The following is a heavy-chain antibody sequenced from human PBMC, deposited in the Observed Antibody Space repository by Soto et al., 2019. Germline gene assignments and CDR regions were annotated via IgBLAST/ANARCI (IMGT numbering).Heavy chain of an antibody. CDR1: GFTFSSYA. D-gene: IGHD2-8*01. CDR2: ISYDGSNK. J-gene: IGHJ6*02. Sequence: QVQLVESGGGVVQPGRSLRLSCAASGFTFSSYAMHWVRQAPGKGLEWVAVISYDGSNKYYAASVKGRFTISRDNSKNTLYLQMNSLRAEDTAVYYCARDEGLMLAIHYYYGMDVWGQGTTVTVSS. V-gene: IGHV3-30-3*01. CDR3: ARDEGLMLAIHYYYGMDV.